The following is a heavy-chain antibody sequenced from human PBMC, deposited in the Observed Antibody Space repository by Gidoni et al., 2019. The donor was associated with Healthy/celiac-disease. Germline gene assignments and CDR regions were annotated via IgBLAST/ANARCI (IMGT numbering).Heavy chain of an antibody. CDR3: AIGLYYYGSGSYPTTYFDY. CDR1: GATFSSYT. J-gene: IGHJ4*02. D-gene: IGHD3-10*01. V-gene: IGHV1-69*02. Sequence: QVQLVQSGSEVKKPGSAVKVSCKASGATFSSYTISWVRQAPGQGLAWLGRIIPILGIANYAQKFQGRVTVNADKSTSTAYRELSSLRAEDTAVYYCAIGLYYYGSGSYPTTYFDYWGQGTLVTVSS. CDR2: IIPILGIA.